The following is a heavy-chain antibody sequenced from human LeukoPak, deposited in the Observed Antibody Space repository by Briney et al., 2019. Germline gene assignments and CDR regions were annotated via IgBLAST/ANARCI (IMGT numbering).Heavy chain of an antibody. CDR2: VSSDGINT. CDR1: GFTFSSYS. D-gene: IGHD3-3*01. J-gene: IGHJ4*02. Sequence: AGSLRLSCAASGFTFSSYSMNWVRQAPGKGLEWVSAVSSDGINTYYTDSLKGRFTISRDNSKNTVFLQMHSLTAEDTAVYYCAKPFGFLEWLYGGYFDSWGQGTLVTVSS. CDR3: AKPFGFLEWLYGGYFDS. V-gene: IGHV3-23*01.